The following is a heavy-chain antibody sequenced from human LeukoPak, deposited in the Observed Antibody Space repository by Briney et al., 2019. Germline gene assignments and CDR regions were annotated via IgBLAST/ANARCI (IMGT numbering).Heavy chain of an antibody. CDR2: IYYSGST. CDR3: ARGPIPAAIPFDY. D-gene: IGHD2-2*02. Sequence: TSETLSLTCTVSGGSISSSSYYWGWIRQPPGKGLEWIGSIYYSGSTYYNPSLKSRVTISVDTSKNQFSLKLSSVTAADTAVYYCARGPIPAAIPFDYWGQGTLVTVSS. V-gene: IGHV4-39*07. CDR1: GGSISSSSYY. J-gene: IGHJ4*02.